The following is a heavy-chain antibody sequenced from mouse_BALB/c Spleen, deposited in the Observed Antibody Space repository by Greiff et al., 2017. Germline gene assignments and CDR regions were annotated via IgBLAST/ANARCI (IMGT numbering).Heavy chain of an antibody. CDR1: GFAFSSYD. CDR2: ISSGGGST. J-gene: IGHJ4*01. D-gene: IGHD2-1*01. Sequence: EVQLVESGGGLVKPGGSLQLSCEASGFAFSSYDMSWVRQTPEKRLEWVAYISSGGGSTYYPDTVKGRFTISSDNAKNTLYLQMSSLKSEDTAMYYCARHGDYGNYYYAMDYWGQGTAVTVSS. V-gene: IGHV5-12-1*01. CDR3: ARHGDYGNYYYAMDY.